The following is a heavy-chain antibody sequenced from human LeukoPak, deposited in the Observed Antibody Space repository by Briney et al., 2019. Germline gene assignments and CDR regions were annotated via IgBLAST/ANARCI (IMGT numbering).Heavy chain of an antibody. V-gene: IGHV4-61*01. D-gene: IGHD4-11*01. Sequence: SQTLSLTCTVSGGSVSSGSYYWSWIRQPPGKGLEWIGYIYYSGSTNYNPSLKSRVTISVDTSKNQFSLKLSSVTAADTAVYYCARDAATVTTGFDYWGQGTLVTVSS. CDR3: ARDAATVTTGFDY. CDR1: GGSVSSGSYY. J-gene: IGHJ4*02. CDR2: IYYSGST.